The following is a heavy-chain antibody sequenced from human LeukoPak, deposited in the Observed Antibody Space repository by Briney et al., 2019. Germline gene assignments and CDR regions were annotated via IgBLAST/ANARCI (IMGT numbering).Heavy chain of an antibody. CDR1: GFTFSGSA. D-gene: IGHD2-2*01. Sequence: GGSLRLSCAASGFTFSGSAMHWVRQASGKGLEWVGRIRSKANSYATAYAASVKGRLTISRDDSKNTAYLQMNSLKTEDTAVYYCARSGTTQVEHCSSTSCHLVWFGEGYYMDVWGKGTTVTVSS. J-gene: IGHJ6*03. CDR3: ARSGTTQVEHCSSTSCHLVWFGEGYYMDV. CDR2: IRSKANSYAT. V-gene: IGHV3-73*01.